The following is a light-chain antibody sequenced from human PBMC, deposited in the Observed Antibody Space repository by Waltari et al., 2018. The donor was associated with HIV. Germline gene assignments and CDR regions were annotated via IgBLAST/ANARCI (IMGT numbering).Light chain of an antibody. V-gene: IGKV3-20*01. CDR3: QRFGTSPPFT. CDR1: QSDSSNH. J-gene: IGKJ3*01. CDR2: GAS. Sequence: EIVLTQSPGTLSLSPGQRATLSCRASQSDSSNHLAWDQNKPGQAPRLRIYGASRRAAGIPDRFSGSGSGTDFTLIISRLEPEDFAVYYCQRFGTSPPFTFGPGTKVDIK.